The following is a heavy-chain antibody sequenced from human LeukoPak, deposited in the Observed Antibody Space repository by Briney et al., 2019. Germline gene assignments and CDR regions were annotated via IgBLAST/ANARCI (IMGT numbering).Heavy chain of an antibody. D-gene: IGHD3-22*01. CDR2: MFISGST. Sequence: SQTLSLTCTVSGGSISSGSYYWSWIRQPAGKQLEWIGRMFISGSTNYNPSLKSRVTMSLDTSRNQFSLKLSSVTAADTAVYYCARSDDSSNDPFDYWGQGTLVTVSS. CDR1: GGSISSGSYY. V-gene: IGHV4-61*02. CDR3: ARSDDSSNDPFDY. J-gene: IGHJ4*02.